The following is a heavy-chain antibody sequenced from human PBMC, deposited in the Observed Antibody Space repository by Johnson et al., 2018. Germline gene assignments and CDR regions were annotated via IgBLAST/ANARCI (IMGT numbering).Heavy chain of an antibody. V-gene: IGHV3-30-3*01. CDR2: ISYDGSNK. CDR1: GFTFSSYA. Sequence: VQLVESGGGVVQPGRSLRLSCAASGFTFSSYAMHWVRQAPGKGLEWVAVISYDGSNKYYADSVKGRFTISRDNSKNTRSLQMNSLRAEDTAGYYCARELEWGGYYFYYYMDVWGKGTTVTVSS. D-gene: IGHD1-1*01. CDR3: ARELEWGGYYFYYYMDV. J-gene: IGHJ6*03.